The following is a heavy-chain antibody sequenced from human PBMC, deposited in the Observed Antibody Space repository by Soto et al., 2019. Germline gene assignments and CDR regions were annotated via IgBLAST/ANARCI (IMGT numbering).Heavy chain of an antibody. CDR1: GFTFSSYA. CDR3: AKMSHTTGIFDY. V-gene: IGHV3-23*01. D-gene: IGHD1-1*01. J-gene: IGHJ4*02. Sequence: GGSLRLSCAASGFTFSSYATSWVRQAPGKGLEWVSAISGSGGSTYYADSVKGRFTISRDNSQNTLYLQMNSLRAEDTAVYYCAKMSHTTGIFDYWGQGTLVTVSS. CDR2: ISGSGGST.